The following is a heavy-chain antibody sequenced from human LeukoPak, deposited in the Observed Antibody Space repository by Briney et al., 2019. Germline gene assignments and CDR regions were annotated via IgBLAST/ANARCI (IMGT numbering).Heavy chain of an antibody. CDR3: ARIAAVAGTEVFDY. D-gene: IGHD6-19*01. CDR2: INPNSGGT. V-gene: IGHV1-2*02. J-gene: IGHJ4*02. Sequence: ASVKVSCTASGYTFTGYYMHWVRQAPGQGLEWMGWINPNSGGTNYAQKFQGRVTMTRDTSISTAYMELSRLRSDDTAVYYCARIAAVAGTEVFDYWGQGTLVTVSS. CDR1: GYTFTGYY.